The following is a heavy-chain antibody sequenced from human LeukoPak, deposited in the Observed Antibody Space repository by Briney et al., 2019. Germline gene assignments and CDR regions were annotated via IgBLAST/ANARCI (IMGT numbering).Heavy chain of an antibody. D-gene: IGHD1-26*01. V-gene: IGHV1-18*01. CDR2: ISAYNGNT. J-gene: IGHJ4*02. CDR3: ARDTGDIPEPHTKLLQAAVDY. Sequence: GASVKVSCKASGYTFTSYGISWVRQAPGQGLEWMGWISAYNGNTNYAQKLQGRVTMTTDTSTSTAYMELRSLRSDDTAVYYCARDTGDIPEPHTKLLQAAVDYWGQGTLVTVSS. CDR1: GYTFTSYG.